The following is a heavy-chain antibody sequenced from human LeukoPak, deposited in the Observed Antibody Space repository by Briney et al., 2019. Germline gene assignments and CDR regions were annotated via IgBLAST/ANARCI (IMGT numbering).Heavy chain of an antibody. CDR2: ISGSGGST. Sequence: PGGSLRLSCAASGFTFSDYYMSWIRQAPGKGLEWVSAISGSGGSTYYADSVKGRFTISRDNSKNTLYLQMNSLRAEDTAVYYCAKDSLVVPLYYFDYWGQGTLVTVSS. CDR3: AKDSLVVPLYYFDY. J-gene: IGHJ4*02. D-gene: IGHD3-22*01. V-gene: IGHV3-23*01. CDR1: GFTFSDYY.